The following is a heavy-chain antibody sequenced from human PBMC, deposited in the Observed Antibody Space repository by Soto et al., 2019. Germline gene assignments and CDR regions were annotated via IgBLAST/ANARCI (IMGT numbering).Heavy chain of an antibody. V-gene: IGHV3-23*01. J-gene: IGHJ5*02. CDR3: AKDVMSYGDYPNWFDP. CDR2: ISGSGGST. Sequence: PGGSLRLSCAASGFTFSSYAMSWVRQAPGKGLEWVSAISGSGGSTYYADSVKGRFTISRDNSKNTLYLQMNSLRAEDTAVYYCAKDVMSYGDYPNWFDPWGQGTLVTVSS. CDR1: GFTFSSYA. D-gene: IGHD4-17*01.